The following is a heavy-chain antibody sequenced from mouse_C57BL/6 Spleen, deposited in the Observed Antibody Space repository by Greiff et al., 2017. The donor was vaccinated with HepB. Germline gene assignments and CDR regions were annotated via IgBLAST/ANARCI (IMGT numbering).Heavy chain of an antibody. Sequence: SGTVLARPGASVKMSCKTSGYTFTSYWMHWVKQRPGQGLEWIGAIYPGNSDTSYNQKFKGKAKLTAVTPASTAYMELSSLTNEDTAVYYCTRWGYAMDYWGQGTSVTVSS. CDR3: TRWGYAMDY. J-gene: IGHJ4*01. V-gene: IGHV1-5*01. CDR1: GYTFTSYW. CDR2: IYPGNSDT.